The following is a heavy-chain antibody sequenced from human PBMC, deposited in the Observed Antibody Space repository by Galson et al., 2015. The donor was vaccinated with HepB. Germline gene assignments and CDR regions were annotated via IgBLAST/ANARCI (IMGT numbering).Heavy chain of an antibody. CDR3: ARNSGYPDAFDL. J-gene: IGHJ3*01. CDR1: GFSFSSSG. D-gene: IGHD5-12*01. Sequence: SLRLSCAASGFSFSSSGMHWVRQAPVKGLVWVAAIWHDGSNKYYADSVKGRFTISRDNSKNTLYLQMNSLRAEDTAVAYCARNSGYPDAFDLWGQATLVTVSS. V-gene: IGHV3-33*01. CDR2: IWHDGSNK.